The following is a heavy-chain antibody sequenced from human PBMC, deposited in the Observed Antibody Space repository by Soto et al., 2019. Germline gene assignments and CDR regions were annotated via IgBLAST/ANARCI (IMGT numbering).Heavy chain of an antibody. Sequence: EMQLVESGGGLVQPGGSLRLACLASGLTGNSHWMGWVRQSPGKGLEWVANIDRDGRDKYYVDSVKGRFTLSRDNAKNSVFLQMNSLRVEDTAMYYCARHGYFTFDYSGLGTLVTVSS. D-gene: IGHD4-17*01. V-gene: IGHV3-7*04. CDR2: IDRDGRDK. J-gene: IGHJ4*02. CDR3: ARHGYFTFDY. CDR1: GLTGNSHW.